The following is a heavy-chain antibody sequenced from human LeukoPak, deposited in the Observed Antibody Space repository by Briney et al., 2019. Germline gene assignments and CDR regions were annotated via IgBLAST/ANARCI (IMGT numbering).Heavy chain of an antibody. Sequence: SATLSLTCAVSGGSFSGYSRSWIRQPPGKGLEWVGEINQSGGTNYNPSLKSRVTISIDTSKSQFSVKVNSVTAADTAVYYCARCDSGGWFFDSWGQGALVTVSS. CDR3: ARCDSGGWFFDS. J-gene: IGHJ4*02. CDR2: INQSGGT. V-gene: IGHV4-34*01. D-gene: IGHD6-19*01. CDR1: GGSFSGYS.